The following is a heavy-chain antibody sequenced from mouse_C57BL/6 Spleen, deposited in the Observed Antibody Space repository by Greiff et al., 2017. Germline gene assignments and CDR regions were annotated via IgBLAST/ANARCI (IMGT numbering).Heavy chain of an antibody. CDR1: GYSITSGYY. CDR2: ISYDGSN. D-gene: IGHD2-3*01. V-gene: IGHV3-6*01. CDR3: ARDGVYDGYYHFDY. Sequence: EVKLQESGPGLVKPSQSLSLTCSVTGYSITSGYYWNWIRQFPGNKLEWMGYISYDGSNNYNPSLKNRISITRDTSKNQFFLKLNSVTTEDTATYYCARDGVYDGYYHFDYWGQGTTLTVSS. J-gene: IGHJ2*01.